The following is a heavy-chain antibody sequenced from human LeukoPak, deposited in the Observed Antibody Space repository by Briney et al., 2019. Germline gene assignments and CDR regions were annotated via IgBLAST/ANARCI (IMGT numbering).Heavy chain of an antibody. CDR2: IIPIFGTA. CDR3: ARGSMVRGVMTAFDI. CDR1: GGTFSSYA. D-gene: IGHD3-10*01. Sequence: GASVKVSCKASGGTFSSYAISWVRQAPGQGLEWMGGIIPIFGTANYAQKFQGRVTITADESTSTAYMELSSLRSEDTAVYYCARGSMVRGVMTAFDIWGQGTMVTVSS. V-gene: IGHV1-69*13. J-gene: IGHJ3*02.